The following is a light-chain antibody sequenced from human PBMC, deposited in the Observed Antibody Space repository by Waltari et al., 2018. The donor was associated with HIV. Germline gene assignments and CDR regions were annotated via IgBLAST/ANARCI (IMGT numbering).Light chain of an antibody. J-gene: IGLJ2*01. CDR3: SSYTSSSTVV. CDR1: NSDVGGYNY. CDR2: DVS. Sequence: QSALTQPASVSGSPGPSITISCTGTNSDVGGYNYVSWYQQYPGKAPKLMIYDVSNRPSGVSNRFSASKSGNTASLTISGLQAEDEADYYCSSYTSSSTVVFGGGTKLTVL. V-gene: IGLV2-14*01.